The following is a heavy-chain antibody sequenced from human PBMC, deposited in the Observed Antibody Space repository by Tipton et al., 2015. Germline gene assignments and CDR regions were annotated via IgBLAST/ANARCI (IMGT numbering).Heavy chain of an antibody. J-gene: IGHJ4*02. CDR1: GYTFTSYG. D-gene: IGHD3-10*01. Sequence: QLVQSGAEVMKPGSSVKVSCKASGYTFTSYGISWVRQAPGQGLEWMGWISAYNGNTNYAQKLQGRVTMTTDTSTSTAYMELRSLRSDDAAVYYCARSENYYGSGSPLDYWGQGTLVTVSS. V-gene: IGHV1-18*01. CDR3: ARSENYYGSGSPLDY. CDR2: ISAYNGNT.